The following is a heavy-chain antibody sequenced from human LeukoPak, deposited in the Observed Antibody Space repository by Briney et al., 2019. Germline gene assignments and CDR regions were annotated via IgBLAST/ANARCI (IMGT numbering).Heavy chain of an antibody. CDR1: GYSFTSYW. J-gene: IGHJ3*02. V-gene: IGHV5-51*01. CDR3: ARLITMVRGVMNAFDI. D-gene: IGHD3-10*01. CDR2: IYPGDSDT. Sequence: GESLKISCKGSGYSFTSYWIGWVRQMPGKGLEWMGIIYPGDSDTRYSPSFQGQVTISADKSISTAYLQWSSLKASDTAMYYCARLITMVRGVMNAFDIWGQGTMVIVSS.